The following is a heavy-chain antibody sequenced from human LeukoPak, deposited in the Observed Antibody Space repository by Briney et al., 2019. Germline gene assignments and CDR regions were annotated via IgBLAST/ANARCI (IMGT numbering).Heavy chain of an antibody. CDR2: ISDSGGKT. CDR3: AKRGVVIRVILVGFHKEAYYFDS. CDR1: GITLSNYG. D-gene: IGHD3-22*01. Sequence: GGSLRLSCAVSGITLSNYGMSWVRKAPGKGLEWVAGISDSGGKTNYADSVKGRFTISRDNPKNTLYLQMNSLRAEDTAVYFCAKRGVVIRVILVGFHKEAYYFDSWGQGALVTVSS. V-gene: IGHV3-23*01. J-gene: IGHJ4*02.